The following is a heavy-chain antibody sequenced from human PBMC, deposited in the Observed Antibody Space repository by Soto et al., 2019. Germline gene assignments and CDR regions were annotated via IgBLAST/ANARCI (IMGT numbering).Heavy chain of an antibody. V-gene: IGHV4-59*01. Sequence: QVQLQESGPGLVKPSETLSLTCTVSGGSISSYYWSWIRQPPGKGLEWIGYIYYSGSTNYNPSLKSRVTISVDTSKKQFSLKLSSVTAADTAVYYCASAGTTMVRGVISGWFDPWGQGTLVTVSS. J-gene: IGHJ5*02. CDR1: GGSISSYY. D-gene: IGHD3-10*01. CDR2: IYYSGST. CDR3: ASAGTTMVRGVISGWFDP.